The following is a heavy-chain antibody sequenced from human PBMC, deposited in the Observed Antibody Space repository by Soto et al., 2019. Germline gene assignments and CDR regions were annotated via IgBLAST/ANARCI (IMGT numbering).Heavy chain of an antibody. CDR3: ARGNVGLQTYYYMDV. D-gene: IGHD5-12*01. CDR1: GGSFSGYY. Sequence: SETLSPTCAVYGGSFSGYYWSWIRQPPGKGLEWIGEINHSGSTNYNPSLKSRVTISVDTSKNQFSLKLSSVTAADTAVYYCARGNVGLQTYYYMDVWGKGTTVTVSS. CDR2: INHSGST. V-gene: IGHV4-34*01. J-gene: IGHJ6*03.